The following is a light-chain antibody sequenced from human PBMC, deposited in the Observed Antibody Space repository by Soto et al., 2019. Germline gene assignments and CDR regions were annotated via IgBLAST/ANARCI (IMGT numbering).Light chain of an antibody. CDR1: QSVSSY. CDR2: DAS. Sequence: EIVLTQSPATLSLSPGERATLSCRASQSVSSYLAWYQQKPGQAPRLLIYDASNRATGIPARFSGSGSGTDFTLTISSLEPEDFATYYCQQYETLPITFGQGTRLEIK. CDR3: QQYETLPIT. J-gene: IGKJ5*01. V-gene: IGKV3-11*01.